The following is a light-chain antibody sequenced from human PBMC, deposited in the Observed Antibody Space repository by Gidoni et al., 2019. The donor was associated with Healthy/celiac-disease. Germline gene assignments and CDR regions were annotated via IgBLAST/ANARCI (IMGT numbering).Light chain of an antibody. CDR3: ASFAGNNIFV. J-gene: IGLJ2*01. V-gene: IGLV2-8*01. Sequence: QSALTQPPSASGSPGQSVTISCTGTSSDVGGYDYVSWSQQHPGKAPKLVIYEVNKRPSGVPDRFSASKSGNTASLTVSGLRADDEAHYYCASFAGNNIFVLGGGTRLTVL. CDR2: EVN. CDR1: SSDVGGYDY.